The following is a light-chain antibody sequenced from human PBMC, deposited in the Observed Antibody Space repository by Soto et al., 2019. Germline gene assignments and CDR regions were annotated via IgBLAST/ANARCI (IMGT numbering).Light chain of an antibody. CDR2: GAS. V-gene: IGKV3-20*01. Sequence: EIVLTQSPGTLSLSPGERATLSCRASQSLSSSYLAWYQQKPGQAPRLLIYGASSRATGIPDRFSGSGSGTDFTLTIGRLEPEDFAVYFCQQYGSSPPRYTFGQGTRLEI. CDR3: QQYGSSPPRYT. CDR1: QSLSSSY. J-gene: IGKJ2*01.